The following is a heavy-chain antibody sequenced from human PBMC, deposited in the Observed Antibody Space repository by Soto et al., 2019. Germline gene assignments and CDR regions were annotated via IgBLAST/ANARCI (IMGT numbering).Heavy chain of an antibody. Sequence: PSEPLSHPCIVSDGYIISGGGCWIWIRKHQRKGLEWIGYIYYSGNTNYNPSLKDRVTMSVDTSKNPVSLKLSSVTAADTAVYFCVTAVPGDFVSPYYYLDFWVKGTSVTVSS. D-gene: IGHD4-17*01. CDR1: DGYIISGGGC. CDR3: VTAVPGDFVSPYYYLDF. V-gene: IGHV4-61*08. CDR2: IYYSGNT. J-gene: IGHJ6*03.